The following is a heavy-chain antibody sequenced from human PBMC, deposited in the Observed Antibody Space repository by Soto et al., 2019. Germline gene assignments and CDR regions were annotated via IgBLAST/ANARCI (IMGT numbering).Heavy chain of an antibody. J-gene: IGHJ4*02. V-gene: IGHV3-74*01. CDR3: ARGLFLDY. D-gene: IGHD3-3*01. CDR1: GFTFSNYW. CDR2: INEDESNT. Sequence: EVRLVESGGGLVQPGGSLRLSCATSGFTFSNYWMHWVRQALGKGPVWVSRINEDESNTNYADSVKGRFTISRDNAKNTLYLQMNSLRAEDTAVYYCARGLFLDYWGQGTRVTVSS.